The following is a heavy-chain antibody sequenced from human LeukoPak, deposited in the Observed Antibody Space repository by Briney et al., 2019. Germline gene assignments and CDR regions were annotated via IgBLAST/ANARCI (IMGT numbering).Heavy chain of an antibody. Sequence: DTLSLPCTLSGHSLYRYYWRGLPQPPPKGREWMAVIYLRETTKLYPSLTRRVTISVDTSKNHFSLKLSSVTAADTAVYFCASASYCSAGSCSFFYWGQGTLVTVSS. CDR1: GHSLYRYY. CDR2: IYLRETT. V-gene: IGHV4-59*07. CDR3: ASASYCSAGSCSFFY. J-gene: IGHJ4*02. D-gene: IGHD2-15*01.